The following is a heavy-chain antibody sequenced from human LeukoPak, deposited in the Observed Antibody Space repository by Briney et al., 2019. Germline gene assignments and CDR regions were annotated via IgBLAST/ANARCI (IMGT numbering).Heavy chain of an antibody. Sequence: SGGSLRLSCAASGFTFSTYGMHWVRQAPGKGLEWVSIIWYDGTNKYYADSVKGRFTISRDNSKNTLYLQMNSLRAEDTAMYYCARSTATGGIFDYWGQGTLVTVSS. D-gene: IGHD2-15*01. CDR1: GFTFSTYG. V-gene: IGHV3-33*01. CDR2: IWYDGTNK. J-gene: IGHJ4*02. CDR3: ARSTATGGIFDY.